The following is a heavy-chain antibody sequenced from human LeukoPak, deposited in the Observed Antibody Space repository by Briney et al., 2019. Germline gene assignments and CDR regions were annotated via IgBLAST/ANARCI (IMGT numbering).Heavy chain of an antibody. CDR1: GFTFSRYA. Sequence: GGSLRLSCSASGFTFSRYAMHWVRQAPGKGLEYVSAISSNGGSTYYADSVKGRFTISRDNSRNTLHLQMSSLRVEDTAVYYCVKDSSSGSYFDYWGQGALVTVSS. CDR3: VKDSSSGSYFDY. CDR2: ISSNGGST. D-gene: IGHD3-10*01. V-gene: IGHV3-64D*06. J-gene: IGHJ4*02.